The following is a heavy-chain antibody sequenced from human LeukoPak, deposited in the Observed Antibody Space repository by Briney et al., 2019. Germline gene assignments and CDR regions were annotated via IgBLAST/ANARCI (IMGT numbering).Heavy chain of an antibody. CDR1: GYNFTSYG. CDR2: ISPYNGHT. CDR3: ARPGSLCGCEGAFDI. Sequence: ASVKVSCKASGYNFTSYGIIWVRQAPGQGLEWMGWISPYNGHTNYAQKIQGRLTMTADTSTSTAYTELRSLRSDDTAVYYCARPGSLCGCEGAFDIWGQGTMVTVSS. D-gene: IGHD5-12*01. V-gene: IGHV1-18*01. J-gene: IGHJ3*02.